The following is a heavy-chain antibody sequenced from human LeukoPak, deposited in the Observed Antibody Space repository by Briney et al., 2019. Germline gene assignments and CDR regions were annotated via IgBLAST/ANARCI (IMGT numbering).Heavy chain of an antibody. J-gene: IGHJ6*02. D-gene: IGHD3-10*01. Sequence: PSETLSLTCTVSGGSISSYYWSWIRQPPGKGLEWIGYIYYSGSTNYNPSPKSRVTISVDTSKNQFSLKLSSVTAADTAVYYCARDPITMVRGVTYYYYGMDVWGQGTTVTVSS. CDR3: ARDPITMVRGVTYYYYGMDV. V-gene: IGHV4-59*01. CDR2: IYYSGST. CDR1: GGSISSYY.